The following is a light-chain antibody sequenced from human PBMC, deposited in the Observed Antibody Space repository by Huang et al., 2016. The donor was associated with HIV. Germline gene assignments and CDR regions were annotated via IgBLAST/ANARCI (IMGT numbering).Light chain of an antibody. CDR3: QQLNTYPVT. CDR2: AAS. Sequence: IQLTQSPSSLSASIGDRVTITCRASQGISSYLAWYQQKPGNAPKLLIYAASTLQSGIPSRFSGSGSGTEFTLIISSLQPEDFATYYCQQLNTYPVTFGGGTKVEIK. J-gene: IGKJ4*01. CDR1: QGISSY. V-gene: IGKV1-9*01.